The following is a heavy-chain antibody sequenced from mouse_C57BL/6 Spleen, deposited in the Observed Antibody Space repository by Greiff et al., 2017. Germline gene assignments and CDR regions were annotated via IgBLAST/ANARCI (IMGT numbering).Heavy chain of an antibody. CDR2: IYPGSGST. V-gene: IGHV1-55*01. CDR3: ARWDYYGSSSYAMDY. J-gene: IGHJ4*01. Sequence: VKLQQPGAELVKPGASVKMSCKASGYTFTSYWITWVKQRPGQGLEWIGDIYPGSGSTNYNEKFKSKATLTVDTSSSTAYMQLSSLTSEDSAVYYCARWDYYGSSSYAMDYWGQGTSVTVSS. D-gene: IGHD1-1*01. CDR1: GYTFTSYW.